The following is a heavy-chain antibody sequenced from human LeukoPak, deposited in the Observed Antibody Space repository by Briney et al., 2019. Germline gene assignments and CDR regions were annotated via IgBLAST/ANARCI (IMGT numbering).Heavy chain of an antibody. CDR1: GGSISSDGYY. J-gene: IGHJ4*02. V-gene: IGHV4-30-2*01. CDR2: IYHSGST. Sequence: SQTLSLTCTVSGGSISSDGYYWSWIRQPPGKGLEWIGYIYHSGSTYYNPSLKSRVTISVDRSKNQFSLKLSSVTAVDTATYYCAHRGSNSALHFDYWGQGTLVTVSS. CDR3: AHRGSNSALHFDY. D-gene: IGHD1-1*01.